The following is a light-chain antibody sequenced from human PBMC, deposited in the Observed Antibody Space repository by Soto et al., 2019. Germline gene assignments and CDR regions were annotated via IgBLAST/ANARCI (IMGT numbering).Light chain of an antibody. V-gene: IGKV1-5*01. CDR1: QSLSGW. CDR3: QQYNNYPRT. CDR2: DAS. J-gene: IGKJ1*01. Sequence: DIQMTQSPSTLSASVGDRVIITCRASQSLSGWLAWYQQKPGKAPKLLIYDASSLESGVPSRFSGSGSGTEFTLTISNLQPDDFATYFCQQYNNYPRTFGQGTKVDIK.